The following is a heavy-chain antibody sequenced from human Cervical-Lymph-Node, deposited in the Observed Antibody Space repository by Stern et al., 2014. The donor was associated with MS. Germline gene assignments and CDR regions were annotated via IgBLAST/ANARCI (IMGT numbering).Heavy chain of an antibody. CDR3: AREQGPKMPVFDF. Sequence: VQLVESGAELKKPGSSVRVSCQASGATFSSLAINWVRQAPGQGLEWMGDVGPRFGIPNCAQKFQGRLNISADEATHTAYMELTDLQSEDTAMYYCAREQGPKMPVFDFWGQGTPVTVS. V-gene: IGHV1-69*01. D-gene: IGHD2-2*01. CDR1: GATFSSLA. CDR2: VGPRFGIP. J-gene: IGHJ4*02.